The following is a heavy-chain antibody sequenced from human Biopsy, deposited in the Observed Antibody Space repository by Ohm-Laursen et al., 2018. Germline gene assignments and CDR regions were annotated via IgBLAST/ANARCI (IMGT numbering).Heavy chain of an antibody. CDR1: GYTFTSYE. J-gene: IGHJ4*02. D-gene: IGHD3-10*01. V-gene: IGHV1-8*01. Sequence: ATVKISCKASGYTFTSYEINWVRQATGQGLEWMGWMNPNSGNTDYAQKFQGRVTMTRNTSISTAYMEVSSLRSEDTAVYYCARGRNPVWFGEDLDYWGQGTPVTVSS. CDR2: MNPNSGNT. CDR3: ARGRNPVWFGEDLDY.